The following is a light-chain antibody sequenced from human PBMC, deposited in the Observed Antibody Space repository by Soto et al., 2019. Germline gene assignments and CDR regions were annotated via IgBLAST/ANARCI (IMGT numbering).Light chain of an antibody. J-gene: IGLJ2*01. Sequence: QLVLTQPPSASASLGASVTLTCTLSSGYSSYKVDWDQQRPGKGPRFVMRVGTGGIVGSKGDGIPDRFSVLGSDLNRYLTIKNIQEEDESDYHCGAGHGSGSTFVPFGGGTKLTVL. V-gene: IGLV9-49*01. CDR3: GAGHGSGSTFVP. CDR2: VGTGGIVG. CDR1: SGYSSYK.